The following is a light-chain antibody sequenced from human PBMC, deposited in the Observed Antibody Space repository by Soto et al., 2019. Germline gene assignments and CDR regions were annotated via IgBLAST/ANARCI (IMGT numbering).Light chain of an antibody. V-gene: IGKV3-20*01. J-gene: IGKJ1*01. Sequence: EIVLTQSPGTLSLSPGERATLSCRASQSVSSSNLAWYQQKPGQGPRLLIYGASSRATGIPDRFSGSGSGTDFTLAISRLEPDDFAVYYCQHYGTSWTFGQGTKVEIK. CDR2: GAS. CDR3: QHYGTSWT. CDR1: QSVSSSN.